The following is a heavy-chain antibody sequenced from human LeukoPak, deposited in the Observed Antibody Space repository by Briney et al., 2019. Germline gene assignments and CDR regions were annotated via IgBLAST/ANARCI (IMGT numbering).Heavy chain of an antibody. CDR3: ARTRLTAAGYPEFDY. Sequence: GRSLRLSCAASGFTFDDYAMHWVRQAPGKGLEWVSGISWNSGSIGYADSVKGRFTISRDNAKNSLYLQMNSLRAEDTAVYYCARTRLTAAGYPEFDYWGQGTLVTVSS. J-gene: IGHJ4*02. D-gene: IGHD6-13*01. CDR2: ISWNSGSI. CDR1: GFTFDDYA. V-gene: IGHV3-9*01.